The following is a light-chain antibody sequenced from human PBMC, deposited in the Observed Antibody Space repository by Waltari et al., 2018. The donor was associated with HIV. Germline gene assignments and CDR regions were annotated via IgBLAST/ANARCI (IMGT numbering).Light chain of an antibody. CDR2: DGT. CDR3: SSYSATNTVV. CDR1: NRDIGGFDR. V-gene: IGLV2-18*02. J-gene: IGLJ2*01. Sequence: QSALTQPPSVSGSPGQSVTISCPGTNRDIGGFDRVSWYQQHPGTAPQLLIYDGTNRPPGVPGRFSASKSGTTASLTISGLQAEDEGDYYCSSYSATNTVVFGGGTKLTVL.